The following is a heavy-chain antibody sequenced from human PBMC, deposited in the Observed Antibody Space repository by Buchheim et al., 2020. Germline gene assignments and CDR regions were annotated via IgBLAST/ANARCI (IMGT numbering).Heavy chain of an antibody. J-gene: IGHJ6*02. V-gene: IGHV3-33*01. CDR2: IWYDGSNK. Sequence: QVQLVESGGGVVQPGRSLRLSCAASGFTFSSYGMHWVRQAPGKGLEWVAVIWYDGSNKYYADSVKGRFTISRDNSKNTLYLQMNSLRAEDTAVYYCARDRVRDWDSATYGMDVWGQGTT. D-gene: IGHD3-10*02. CDR1: GFTFSSYG. CDR3: ARDRVRDWDSATYGMDV.